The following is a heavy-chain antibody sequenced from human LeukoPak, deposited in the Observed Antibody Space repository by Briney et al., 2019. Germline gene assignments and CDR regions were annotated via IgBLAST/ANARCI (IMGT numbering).Heavy chain of an antibody. CDR2: ISSSSSTI. Sequence: GGSLRLSCAASGFTFSSYSMNWVRQAPGKGLEWVSYISSSSSTIYYADSVKGRFTISRDNAKNSLYLQTNSLRAEDTAVYYCARFRSIAARPGYYYMDVWGKGTTVTVSS. D-gene: IGHD6-6*01. V-gene: IGHV3-48*01. J-gene: IGHJ6*03. CDR1: GFTFSSYS. CDR3: ARFRSIAARPGYYYMDV.